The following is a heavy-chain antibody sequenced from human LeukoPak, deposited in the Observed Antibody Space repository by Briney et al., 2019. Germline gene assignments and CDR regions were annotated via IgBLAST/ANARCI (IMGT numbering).Heavy chain of an antibody. D-gene: IGHD3-3*01. CDR3: ARVKFGFTDAFDI. J-gene: IGHJ3*02. Sequence: ASVKVSCKASGYTFTGYYMHWVRQAPGQGLEWMGWINPNSGGTNYAQKFQGRVTMTRDTSISTGYMELSRLRSDDTAVYYCARVKFGFTDAFDIWGQGTMVTVSS. V-gene: IGHV1-2*02. CDR1: GYTFTGYY. CDR2: INPNSGGT.